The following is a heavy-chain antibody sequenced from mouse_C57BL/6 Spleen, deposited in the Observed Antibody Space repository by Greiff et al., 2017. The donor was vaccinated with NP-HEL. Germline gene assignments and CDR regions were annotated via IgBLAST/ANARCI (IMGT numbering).Heavy chain of an antibody. CDR3: AKDPLYYRFAY. Sequence: EVQLVESGPGLVKPSQSLSLTCSVTGYSITSGYYWNWIRQFPGNKLEWMGYISYDGSNNYNPSLKNRISITRDTSKNQFFLKLNSVTTEDTATYYCAKDPLYYRFAYWGQGTLVTVSA. D-gene: IGHD1-1*01. CDR2: ISYDGSN. V-gene: IGHV3-6*01. CDR1: GYSITSGYY. J-gene: IGHJ3*01.